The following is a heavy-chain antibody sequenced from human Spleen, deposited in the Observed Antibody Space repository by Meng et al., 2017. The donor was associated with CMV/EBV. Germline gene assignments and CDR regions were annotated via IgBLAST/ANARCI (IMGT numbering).Heavy chain of an antibody. J-gene: IGHJ4*02. CDR1: GYTFTTYY. CDR3: ARGGTVSTSYYFDD. V-gene: IGHV1-46*01. D-gene: IGHD4-11*01. CDR2: INPSDGST. Sequence: KASGYTFTTYYVHWVRQAPGQGLEWMGIINPSDGSTYYSQKFQGRLTMTRDTSTSTVYMDMSSLRSDDTAVYYCARGGTVSTSYYFDDWGQGTLVTVSS.